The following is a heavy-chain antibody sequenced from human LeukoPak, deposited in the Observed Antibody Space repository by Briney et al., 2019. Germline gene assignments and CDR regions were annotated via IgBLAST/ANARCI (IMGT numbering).Heavy chain of an antibody. CDR2: IPYDGSYK. CDR3: AKDRYSGLNTIDY. Sequence: PGGSLRLSCAASEFTFSTYGMHWVRQAPGKGLEWVAVIPYDGSYKFYADSVKGRFTISRDNSKSTLYLQMNGLRAEDTAVYYCAKDRYSGLNTIDYWGQGTLVTVSS. V-gene: IGHV3-30*18. CDR1: EFTFSTYG. J-gene: IGHJ4*02. D-gene: IGHD6-13*01.